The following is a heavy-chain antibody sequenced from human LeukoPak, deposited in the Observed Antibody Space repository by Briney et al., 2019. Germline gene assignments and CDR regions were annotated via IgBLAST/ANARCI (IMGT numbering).Heavy chain of an antibody. CDR1: GFTFSNYA. D-gene: IGHD6-6*01. J-gene: IGHJ3*02. CDR2: LSGSGGST. Sequence: GGSLRLSCAASGFTFSNYAMSWVRQAPGKGLEWVSALSGSGGSTYYADSVKGRFTISRDNSKNTLYLQMNSLRADDTAVYFCAKDRGSSYAFDIWGQGTMVTVSS. V-gene: IGHV3-23*01. CDR3: AKDRGSSYAFDI.